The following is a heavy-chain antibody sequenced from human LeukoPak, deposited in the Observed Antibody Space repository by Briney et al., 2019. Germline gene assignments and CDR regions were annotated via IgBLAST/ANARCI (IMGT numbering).Heavy chain of an antibody. CDR3: ATEDHDYGDYGYFQH. Sequence: PGGSLRLSCGPSGFTFSSYEMNWVRQAPGKGLEWVSYISSSGSTIYYADSVKGRFTISRDNAKNSLYLQMNSLRAEDTAVYYCATEDHDYGDYGYFQHWGQGTLVTVSS. CDR1: GFTFSSYE. CDR2: ISSSGSTI. D-gene: IGHD4-17*01. J-gene: IGHJ1*01. V-gene: IGHV3-48*03.